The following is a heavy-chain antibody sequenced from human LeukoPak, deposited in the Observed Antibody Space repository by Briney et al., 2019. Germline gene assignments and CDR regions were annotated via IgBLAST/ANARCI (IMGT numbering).Heavy chain of an antibody. CDR3: ARGLLGVSNY. CDR2: INHSGST. V-gene: IGHV4-34*01. D-gene: IGHD3-16*01. J-gene: IGHJ4*02. Sequence: SETLSLTCAVYGGSFSGYYWSWIRQPPGKGLEWIGEINHSGSTNYNPSLKSRVTISVDTSKNQFSLKLSSVTAADTAVYYCARGLLGVSNYWGQRTLVTVSS. CDR1: GGSFSGYY.